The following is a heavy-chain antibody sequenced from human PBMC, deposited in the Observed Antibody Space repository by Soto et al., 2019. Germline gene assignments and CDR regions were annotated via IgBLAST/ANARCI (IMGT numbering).Heavy chain of an antibody. J-gene: IGHJ4*02. D-gene: IGHD3-3*01. Sequence: PGGSLRLSCAASGLTVSSNYMGWVRQAPGKGLEWISVFYSDDTTYYADSVKGRFTISRDNSKNTLYLQMNSLRADDTALYYCARLARFSLDFWGKGTLVTVSS. CDR3: ARLARFSLDF. CDR1: GLTVSSNY. CDR2: FYSDDTT. V-gene: IGHV3-53*01.